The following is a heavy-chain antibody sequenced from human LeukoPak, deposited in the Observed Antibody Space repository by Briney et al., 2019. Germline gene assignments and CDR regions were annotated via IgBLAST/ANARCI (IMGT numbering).Heavy chain of an antibody. CDR1: GYSFTSHW. D-gene: IGHD3-10*01. CDR2: VNPDDSDT. J-gene: IGHJ4*02. CDR3: ARLRWPRGGRSSFDY. Sequence: GESLKISCKGSGYSFTSHWIGWVRQMPGKGLEWTGIVNPDDSDTIYSPSFQGQVTISADESITTAYLQWSSLKASDTAMYYCARLRWPRGGRSSFDYWGQGALVTVSS. V-gene: IGHV5-51*01.